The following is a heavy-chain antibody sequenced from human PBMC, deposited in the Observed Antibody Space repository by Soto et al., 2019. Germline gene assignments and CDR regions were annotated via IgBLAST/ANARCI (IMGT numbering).Heavy chain of an antibody. D-gene: IGHD2-21*01. Sequence: GGSLRLSCAASGFTFSSYAMSWVRQAPGKGLEWASAISGSGGSTYYADSVKGRFTISRDNSKNTLYLQMNSLRAEDTAVYYCAKDLFQQPSSIPPPYYHYFMDVWGKGTTVIVSS. J-gene: IGHJ6*03. CDR1: GFTFSSYA. CDR2: ISGSGGST. CDR3: AKDLFQQPSSIPPPYYHYFMDV. V-gene: IGHV3-23*01.